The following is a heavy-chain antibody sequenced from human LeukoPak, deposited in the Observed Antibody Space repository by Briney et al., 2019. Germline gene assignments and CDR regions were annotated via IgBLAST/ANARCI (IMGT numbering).Heavy chain of an antibody. Sequence: GASVKVSCKASGYTFTSYYMHWVRQAPGQGLEWMGIINPSGGSTSYAQKFQGRVTITADKSTSTAYMELSSLRSEDTAVYYCARGIQLWTRPYLGYFDYWGQGTLVTVSS. CDR3: ARGIQLWTRPYLGYFDY. J-gene: IGHJ4*02. CDR2: INPSGGST. CDR1: GYTFTSYY. V-gene: IGHV1-46*01. D-gene: IGHD5-18*01.